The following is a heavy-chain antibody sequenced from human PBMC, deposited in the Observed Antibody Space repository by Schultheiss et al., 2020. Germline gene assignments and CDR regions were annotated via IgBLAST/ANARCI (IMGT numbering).Heavy chain of an antibody. CDR3: ARATNWNPENFDY. V-gene: IGHV1-2*04. D-gene: IGHD1-1*01. Sequence: ASVTVSCKASGYTFTGYYMHWVRQAPGQGLEWMGWINPNSGGTNYAQKFQGWVTMTRDTSISTAYMELSRLRSDDTAVYYCARATNWNPENFDYWGQGTLVTVS. J-gene: IGHJ4*02. CDR1: GYTFTGYY. CDR2: INPNSGGT.